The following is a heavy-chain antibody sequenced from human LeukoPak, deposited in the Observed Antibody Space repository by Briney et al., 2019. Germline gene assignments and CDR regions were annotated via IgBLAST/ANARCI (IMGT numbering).Heavy chain of an antibody. CDR3: ARGPSTYYYDSSGPSYYFDY. J-gene: IGHJ4*02. CDR2: IYSGGST. CDR1: GFTVSSNY. D-gene: IGHD3-22*01. Sequence: GGSLRLSCAASGFTVSSNYMSWVRQAPGKGLEWVSVIYSGGSTYYADSVKGRFTISRDNSKNTLYLQMNSLRAEDTAVYYCARGPSTYYYDSSGPSYYFDYWGQGTLVTVSS. V-gene: IGHV3-53*01.